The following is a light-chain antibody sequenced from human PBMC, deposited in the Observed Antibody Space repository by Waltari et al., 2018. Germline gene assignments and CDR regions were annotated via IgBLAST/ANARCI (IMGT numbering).Light chain of an antibody. J-gene: IGLJ3*02. CDR3: CSFAGTYTWV. CDR2: DVT. V-gene: IGLV2-11*01. Sequence: SALTQPRSVSGSPGQSATISCTGTTSDVGGYNYVSWYQHHPGKAPKLMIFDVTQRPSGVPDRFSGSKSANTASLNISGLQAEDEADYYCCSFAGTYTWVFGGGTKVTVL. CDR1: TSDVGGYNY.